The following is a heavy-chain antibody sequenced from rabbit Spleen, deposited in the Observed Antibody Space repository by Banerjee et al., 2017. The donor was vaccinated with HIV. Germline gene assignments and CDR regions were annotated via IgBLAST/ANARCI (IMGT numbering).Heavy chain of an antibody. D-gene: IGHD8-1*01. CDR2: IGNGDTT. CDR1: GIDFSSSYW. J-gene: IGHJ6*01. Sequence: EESGGALVTPEGSLTLTCKASGIDFSSSYWSCWVRQAPGKRPEWIGCIGNGDTTYYASWAKGRFTISKSSSTSVTLQMTSLTAADTATYFCARDSGSSFSSYGMDLWGPGTLVTVS. CDR3: ARDSGSSFSSYGMDL. V-gene: IGHV1S45*01.